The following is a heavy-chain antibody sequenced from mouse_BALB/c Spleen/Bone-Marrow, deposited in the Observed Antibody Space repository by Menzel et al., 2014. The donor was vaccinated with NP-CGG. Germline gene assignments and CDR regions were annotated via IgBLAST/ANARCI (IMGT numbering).Heavy chain of an antibody. CDR3: TRLPH. V-gene: IGHV1S81*02. Sequence: SGAELVKPGASVKLSCKASGYTFTSYYMYWVKQRPGQGLEWIGEINPSNGGTNFNEKFKSRATLTVDKSSSTAYMQLSSPTSEDSAVYYCTRLPHWGQGTSVTVSS. J-gene: IGHJ4*01. D-gene: IGHD5-1*01. CDR2: INPSNGGT. CDR1: GYTFTSYY.